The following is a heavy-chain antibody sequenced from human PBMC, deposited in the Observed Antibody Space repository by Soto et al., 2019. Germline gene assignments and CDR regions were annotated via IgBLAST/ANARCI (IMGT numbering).Heavy chain of an antibody. CDR2: RNTNSCNT. D-gene: IGHD4-17*01. V-gene: IGHV1-8*01. J-gene: IGHJ4*02. Sequence: QVQLVQSGAEVKKPGASVKVSCKSSGYTVTSYDINWVRQATGQGLEWMGWRNTNSCNTGYEQKFQGRVRMTRNTSISTAYIELSSLRSADTDVDYCSRTLYGDNVDYWGQGTLVTVSS. CDR3: SRTLYGDNVDY. CDR1: GYTVTSYD.